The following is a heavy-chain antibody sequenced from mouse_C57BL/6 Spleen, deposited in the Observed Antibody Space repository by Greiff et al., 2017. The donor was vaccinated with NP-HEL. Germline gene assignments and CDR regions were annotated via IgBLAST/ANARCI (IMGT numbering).Heavy chain of an antibody. CDR2: IDPSDSYT. CDR1: GYTFTSYW. J-gene: IGHJ4*01. D-gene: IGHD1-1*01. Sequence: VQLQQPGAELVRPGTSVKLSCKASGYTFTSYWMHWVKQRPGQGLEWIGVIDPSDSYTNYNQKFKGKATLTVDTSSSTAYMQLSSLTSEDSAVYYCARLSTVADYYAMDYWGQGTSVTVSS. V-gene: IGHV1-59*01. CDR3: ARLSTVADYYAMDY.